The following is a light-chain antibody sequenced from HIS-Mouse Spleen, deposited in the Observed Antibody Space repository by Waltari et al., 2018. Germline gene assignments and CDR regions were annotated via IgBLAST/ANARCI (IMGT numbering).Light chain of an antibody. V-gene: IGKV1-33*01. Sequence: DIQMTQSPSSLSASVGARVTITCQASQDISNYLNLYQQKPGKAPKLLIYDASNLETGVPSRFSGSGSGTDFTFTISSLQPEDIATYYCQQYDNLLGTFGQGTKVEIK. CDR2: DAS. CDR1: QDISNY. J-gene: IGKJ1*01. CDR3: QQYDNLLGT.